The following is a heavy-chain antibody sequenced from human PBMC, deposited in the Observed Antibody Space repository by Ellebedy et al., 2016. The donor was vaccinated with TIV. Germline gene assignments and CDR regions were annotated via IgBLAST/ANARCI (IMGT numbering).Heavy chain of an antibody. CDR3: ARGYVALEY. V-gene: IGHV4-59*01. D-gene: IGHD5-12*01. CDR2: IYFSGRT. CDR1: DGSISNFH. Sequence: MPSETLSLTCTVSDGSISNFHWSWIRQPPGKGLEWIGYIYFSGRTNYNPSLKSLVSISVDTSKNQFSLNLSSVTAADTAVYYCARGYVALEYWGQGTLVTVSS. J-gene: IGHJ4*01.